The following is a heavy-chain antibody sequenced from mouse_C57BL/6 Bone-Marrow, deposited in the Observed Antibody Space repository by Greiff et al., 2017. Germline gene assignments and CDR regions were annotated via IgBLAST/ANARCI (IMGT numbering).Heavy chain of an antibody. J-gene: IGHJ2*01. CDR2: ISYSGST. CDR3: ARFSKSQFPYYFDY. D-gene: IGHD1-3*01. Sequence: VQLKQSGPGLAKPSQTLSLTCSVTGYSITSDYWNWIRKFPGNKLEYMGYISYSGSTYYNPSLKSRISITRDTSKNQYYLPLNSVTTEDTATYYCARFSKSQFPYYFDYWCQGTTLTVSS. CDR1: GYSITSDY. V-gene: IGHV3-8*01.